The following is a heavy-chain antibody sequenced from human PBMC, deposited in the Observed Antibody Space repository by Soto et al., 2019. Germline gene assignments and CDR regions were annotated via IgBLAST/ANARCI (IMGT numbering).Heavy chain of an antibody. CDR3: TTDPHTYYYDSSGYYYGEY. V-gene: IGHV3-15*07. D-gene: IGHD3-22*01. Sequence: GGSLRLSCAASGFTFSNAWMNWVRQAPGKGLEWVGRIKSKTDGGTTDYAAPVKGRFTISRDDSKNTLYLQMNSLKTEDTAVYYCTTDPHTYYYDSSGYYYGEYWGQGTLVTVSS. J-gene: IGHJ4*02. CDR1: GFTFSNAW. CDR2: IKSKTDGGTT.